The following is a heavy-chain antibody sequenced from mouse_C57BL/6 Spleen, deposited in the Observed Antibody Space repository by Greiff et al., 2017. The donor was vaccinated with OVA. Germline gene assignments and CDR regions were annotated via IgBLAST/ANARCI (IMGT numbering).Heavy chain of an antibody. Sequence: EVQLVESGPELVKPGASVKISCKASGYSFTDYNMNWVKQSNGKSLEWIGVINPNYGTTSYNQKFKGKATLTVDQSSSTAYMQLNSLTSEDSAVYYCAKTSYYDYAFAYWGQGTLVTVSA. CDR2: INPNYGTT. D-gene: IGHD2-4*01. CDR1: GYSFTDYN. J-gene: IGHJ3*01. V-gene: IGHV1-39*01. CDR3: AKTSYYDYAFAY.